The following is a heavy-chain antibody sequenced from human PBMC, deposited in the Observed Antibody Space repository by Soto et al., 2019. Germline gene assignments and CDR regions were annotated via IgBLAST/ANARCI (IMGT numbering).Heavy chain of an antibody. D-gene: IGHD5-18*01. CDR1: GFTFSSYG. Sequence: QVQLVESGGSVVQPGRSLRLSCAASGFTFSSYGMHWVRQAPGKGLEWVAVISYDGSNKYYADSVKGRFTISRDNSKNTLYLQMNSLRAEDTAVYYCAKDGWIQLQHTYNWFDPWGQGTLVTVSS. CDR3: AKDGWIQLQHTYNWFDP. CDR2: ISYDGSNK. J-gene: IGHJ5*02. V-gene: IGHV3-30*18.